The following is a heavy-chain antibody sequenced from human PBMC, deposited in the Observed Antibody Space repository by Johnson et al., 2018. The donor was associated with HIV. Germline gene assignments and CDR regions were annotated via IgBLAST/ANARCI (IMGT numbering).Heavy chain of an antibody. CDR3: AKDIRVKELRFLERLLVLGIFDI. V-gene: IGHV3-15*05. CDR2: IQSEVDDGTT. CDR1: GCTFSNYW. J-gene: IGHJ3*02. D-gene: IGHD3-3*01. Sequence: VQLVESGGGLVQPGGSLRLSCAASGCTFSNYWMTWVRQAPGRGLEWVGRIQSEVDDGTTDYAAPVKGRFAISRDDSKHMLYLQMNSLRAEDTALYFCAKDIRVKELRFLERLLVLGIFDIWGQGTMVTVSA.